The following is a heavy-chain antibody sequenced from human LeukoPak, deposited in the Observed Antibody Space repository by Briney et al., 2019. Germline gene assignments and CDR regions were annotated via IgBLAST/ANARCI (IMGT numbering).Heavy chain of an antibody. V-gene: IGHV3-33*06. CDR1: GFLFSDYG. J-gene: IGHJ4*02. D-gene: IGHD3-10*01. Sequence: PGRSLRLSCSASGFLFSDYGMHWVRQAPGKGLEWVAVIWYDGSNEFYTDSVKGRITISRDNSKNTLYLQMNSLRAEDTAVYYCAKDRAAEWFGELLLDYWGQGTLVTVSS. CDR3: AKDRAAEWFGELLLDY. CDR2: IWYDGSNE.